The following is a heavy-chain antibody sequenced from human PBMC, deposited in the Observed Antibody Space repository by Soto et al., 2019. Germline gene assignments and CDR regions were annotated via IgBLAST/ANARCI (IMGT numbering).Heavy chain of an antibody. J-gene: IGHJ5*02. Sequence: GESLKISCKGSGYTFISSWIGWVRQMPGKGLEWMGIIYPDNSDTRYSPSFQGQVIMSVDKSISTAYLQWRSLKASDTGMYYCVRADSTGYYPPWGQGTRVTVSS. CDR3: VRADSTGYYPP. V-gene: IGHV5-51*01. CDR1: GYTFISSW. CDR2: IYPDNSDT. D-gene: IGHD3-22*01.